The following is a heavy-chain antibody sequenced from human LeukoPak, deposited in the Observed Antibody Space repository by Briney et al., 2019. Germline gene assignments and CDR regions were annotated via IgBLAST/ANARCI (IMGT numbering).Heavy chain of an antibody. Sequence: ASVKVSCKTSEYILSDYYVHWVRQAPGAGLEWMGWINLNSGGTNYAQKFQGRVTMTRDTSISTAYMELSSLRSDDTAVYYCARSSGGSGRWGDNWFDPWGQGTLVSVSS. CDR3: ARSSGGSGRWGDNWFDP. D-gene: IGHD3-10*01. CDR2: INLNSGGT. J-gene: IGHJ5*02. V-gene: IGHV1-2*02. CDR1: EYILSDYY.